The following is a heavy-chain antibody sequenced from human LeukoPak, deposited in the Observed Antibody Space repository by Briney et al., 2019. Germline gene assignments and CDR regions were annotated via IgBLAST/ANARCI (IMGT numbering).Heavy chain of an antibody. CDR1: GYTFTSYY. Sequence: GASVKVSCKASGYTFTSYYMHWVRQAPGQGLEWMGIINPSGGSTSYAQKFQGRVTMTRHTSTSTVYMELSSLRSEDTAVYYCARDQASETFDYWGQGTLVTVSS. V-gene: IGHV1-46*01. CDR3: ARDQASETFDY. CDR2: INPSGGST. J-gene: IGHJ4*02.